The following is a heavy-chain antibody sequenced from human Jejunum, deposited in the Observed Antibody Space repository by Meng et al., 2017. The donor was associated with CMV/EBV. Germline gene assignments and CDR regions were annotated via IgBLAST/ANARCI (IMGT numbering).Heavy chain of an antibody. J-gene: IGHJ4*02. CDR1: VDPISSGSHS. Sequence: QMRLPGSGPGLVTPAETLSLTGIASVDPISSGSHSWAWFRQPPGKRLEWIGSMYFSGIADYNPSLKSRVTISLHATQKQFSLRLTSVTAADSAVYFCARDLTNKWFYYWGQGTLVTVSS. CDR2: MYFSGIA. D-gene: IGHD1-26*01. V-gene: IGHV4-39*07. CDR3: ARDLTNKWFYY.